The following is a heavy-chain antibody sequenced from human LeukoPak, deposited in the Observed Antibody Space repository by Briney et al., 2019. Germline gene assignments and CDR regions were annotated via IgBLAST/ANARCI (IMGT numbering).Heavy chain of an antibody. CDR2: INHDGSEE. V-gene: IGHV3-7*01. CDR3: ARYFSGGSCYTH. Sequence: GGSLRLSCAASGFTFSIYWMSWVRQAPGKGLEWVANINHDGSEEHYVDSVKGRFTISRDNAKNSLYLQLNSLRAEDTAVYYCARYFSGGSCYTHWGQGSLVTVSS. D-gene: IGHD2-15*01. J-gene: IGHJ4*02. CDR1: GFTFSIYW.